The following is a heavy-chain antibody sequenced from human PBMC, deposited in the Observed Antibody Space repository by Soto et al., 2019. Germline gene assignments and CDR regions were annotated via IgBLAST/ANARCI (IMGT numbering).Heavy chain of an antibody. D-gene: IGHD2-21*02. J-gene: IGHJ5*02. V-gene: IGHV4-30-4*01. CDR1: GASIRSTDYY. CDR2: VYYTGST. CDR3: VRTAREGAVAPHWFDR. Sequence: SETLSLTCTVSGASIRSTDYYWRWIRQAPGKGLEWIGYVYYTGSTYYNPSLMSRLTISVDTSKNQFSLKLTSVTAAETAVYYCVRTAREGAVAPHWFDRWGQGTQVTVSS.